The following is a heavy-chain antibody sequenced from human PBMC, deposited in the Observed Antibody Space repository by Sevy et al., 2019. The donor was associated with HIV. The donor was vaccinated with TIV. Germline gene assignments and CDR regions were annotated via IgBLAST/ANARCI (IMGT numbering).Heavy chain of an antibody. Sequence: ASVKVSCKASGYTFTSYDINWVRQATGQGLEWMGWMNPNSGNTGYAQKFQGRVTMTRNTSISTVYMELISLRSEDTAMYFCARGGASTQGNYWGQGTLVTVSS. V-gene: IGHV1-8*01. CDR1: GYTFTSYD. CDR3: ARGGASTQGNY. J-gene: IGHJ4*02. D-gene: IGHD2-2*01. CDR2: MNPNSGNT.